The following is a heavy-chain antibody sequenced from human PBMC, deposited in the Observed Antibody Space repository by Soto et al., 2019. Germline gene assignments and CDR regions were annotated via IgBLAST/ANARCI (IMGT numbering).Heavy chain of an antibody. CDR1: GYTFTNYP. CDR2: INTGNGNT. V-gene: IGHV1-3*04. D-gene: IGHD2-21*02. Sequence: ASVKVSCKASGYTFTNYPMHWVRQAPGQGLEWLGWINTGNGNTKCSQKFQGRVTITWDTSATTTYIELSSLRSEDTAVYYCASGHCSGDCYSDYWGQGTLVTVSS. CDR3: ASGHCSGDCYSDY. J-gene: IGHJ4*02.